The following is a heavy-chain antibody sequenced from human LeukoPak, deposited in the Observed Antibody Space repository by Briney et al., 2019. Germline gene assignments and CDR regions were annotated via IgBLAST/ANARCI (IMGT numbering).Heavy chain of an antibody. CDR1: GGSLKNGDYS. V-gene: IGHV4-30-2*01. CDR2: IYHSGIT. CDR3: TRGDLTLIEI. D-gene: IGHD3-9*01. Sequence: SETLSLTCTVSGGSLKNGDYSWGCIRQPPGKGLEWNGYIYHSGITYTKPSLKSRVAMSVGTSKNQFSLKLMSVTAADTAVYFCTRGDLTLIEIWGQGTLVTVSS. J-gene: IGHJ4*02.